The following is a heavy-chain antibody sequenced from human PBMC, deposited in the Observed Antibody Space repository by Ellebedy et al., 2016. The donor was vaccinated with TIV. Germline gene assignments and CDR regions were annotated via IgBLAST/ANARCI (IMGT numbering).Heavy chain of an antibody. V-gene: IGHV1-69*06. CDR1: GYTFTSYD. CDR2: IIPIFGTA. Sequence: SVKVSXXASGYTFTSYDINWVRQATGQGLEWMGGIIPIFGTANYAQKFQGRVTITADKSTSTAYMELSSLRSEDTAVYYCATVGPSGYYYGMDVWGQGTTVTVSS. D-gene: IGHD3-10*01. CDR3: ATVGPSGYYYGMDV. J-gene: IGHJ6*02.